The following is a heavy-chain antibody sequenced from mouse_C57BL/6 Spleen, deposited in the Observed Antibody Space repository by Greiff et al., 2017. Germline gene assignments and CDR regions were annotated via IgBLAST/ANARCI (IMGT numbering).Heavy chain of an antibody. CDR3: ARSGSSGYVFAY. CDR2: IYPGSGST. V-gene: IGHV1-55*01. J-gene: IGHJ3*01. D-gene: IGHD3-2*02. Sequence: VQLQQPGAELVKPGASVKMSCKASGYTFTSYWLTWVKQRPGQGLEWIGDIYPGSGSTNYNEKFKSKATLTVDTSSSTAYMQLSSLTSEDSAVYYCARSGSSGYVFAYWGQGTLVTVSA. CDR1: GYTFTSYW.